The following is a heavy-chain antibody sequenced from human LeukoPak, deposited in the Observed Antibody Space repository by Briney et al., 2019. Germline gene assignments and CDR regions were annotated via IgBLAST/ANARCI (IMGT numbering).Heavy chain of an antibody. D-gene: IGHD2-15*01. CDR1: GFTFSSYG. CDR2: IRYDGSNK. Sequence: PGGSLRLSCAASGFTFSSYGMHWVRQAPGKGLEWVAFIRYDGSNKYYADSVKGRFTICSDNSKNTLYLQMNSLRAEDTAVYYCAKAASAGYCSGGSCYYYYYMDVWGKGTTVTVSS. CDR3: AKAASAGYCSGGSCYYYYYMDV. V-gene: IGHV3-30*02. J-gene: IGHJ6*03.